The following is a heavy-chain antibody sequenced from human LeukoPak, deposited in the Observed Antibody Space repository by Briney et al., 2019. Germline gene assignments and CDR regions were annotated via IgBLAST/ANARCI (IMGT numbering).Heavy chain of an antibody. Sequence: GGSLRLSCAASGFDVGRNYMTWVRQAPGKGLEWVSFIYSGGATYYADSVRGRFTISRDSSKNTLYLQMNSLRVEDTAVYYCARVPGYSWGQGTLVTVSS. CDR1: GFDVGRNY. CDR3: ARVPGYS. V-gene: IGHV3-53*01. D-gene: IGHD6-13*01. J-gene: IGHJ4*02. CDR2: IYSGGAT.